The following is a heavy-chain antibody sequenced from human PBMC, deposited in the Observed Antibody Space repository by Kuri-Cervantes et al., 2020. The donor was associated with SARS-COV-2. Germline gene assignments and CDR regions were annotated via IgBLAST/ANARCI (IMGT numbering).Heavy chain of an antibody. Sequence: GASLKISCAASGFTVSSNYMSWVRQAPGKGLEWVSVIYSAGSTYYADSVKGRFTISRDNAKNSLYMQMNSLRAEDTALYYCARVTAPLYYYYYMDVWGKGTTVTVSS. J-gene: IGHJ6*03. CDR3: ARVTAPLYYYYYMDV. V-gene: IGHV3-53*01. CDR2: IYSAGST. CDR1: GFTVSSNY. D-gene: IGHD1-20*01.